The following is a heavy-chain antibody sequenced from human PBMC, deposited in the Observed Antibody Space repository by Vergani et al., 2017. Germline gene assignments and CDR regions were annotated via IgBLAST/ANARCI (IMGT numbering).Heavy chain of an antibody. CDR3: ARHGKQLGPYYYYMDG. D-gene: IGHD6-13*01. J-gene: IGHJ6*03. Sequence: EVQLVQSGAEVKKPGESLKISCKGSGYSFTSYWIGWVRQMPGKGLVWMGIMYPGDAENRYSPSFQGQGTIAADKSISIAYLQWSSLKASDTATYYCARHGKQLGPYYYYMDGWGKGTTVTVSS. CDR2: MYPGDAEN. CDR1: GYSFTSYW. V-gene: IGHV5-51*01.